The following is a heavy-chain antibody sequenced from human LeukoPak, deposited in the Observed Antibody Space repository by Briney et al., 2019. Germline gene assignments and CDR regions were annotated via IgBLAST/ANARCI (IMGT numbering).Heavy chain of an antibody. Sequence: ATVKVSCKASGYTFTSYGISWVRQAPGQGVEWMGWISDYNGNTNYAQKLQGRVTMTTDTSTSTACMELRSLRSDDTAVYYCARVKKAGQLVIEVPSPINWFDPWGQGTLVTVSS. CDR2: ISDYNGNT. CDR1: GYTFTSYG. J-gene: IGHJ5*02. CDR3: ARVKKAGQLVIEVPSPINWFDP. D-gene: IGHD6-6*01. V-gene: IGHV1-18*01.